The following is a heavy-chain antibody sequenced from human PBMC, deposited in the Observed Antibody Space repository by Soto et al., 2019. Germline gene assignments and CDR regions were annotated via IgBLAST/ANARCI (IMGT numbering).Heavy chain of an antibody. J-gene: IGHJ5*02. V-gene: IGHV4-34*01. CDR2: INHSGST. CDR1: GGSFSGYY. Sequence: PSETLSLTCAVYGGSFSGYYWSWIRQPPGKGLEWIGEINHSGSTNYNPSLKSRVTISVDTSKNQFSLKLSSVTAADTAVYYCASLVYGSGTSSFDPWGQGTLVTVSS. CDR3: ASLVYGSGTSSFDP. D-gene: IGHD3-10*01.